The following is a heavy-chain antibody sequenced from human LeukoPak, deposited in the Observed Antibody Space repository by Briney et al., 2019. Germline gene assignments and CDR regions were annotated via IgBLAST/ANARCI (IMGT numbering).Heavy chain of an antibody. D-gene: IGHD2-2*01. CDR2: IYFNGMA. CDR3: ARRYAPVHPGSHYFHN. V-gene: IGHV4-59*08. CDR1: GGATSGYY. J-gene: IGHJ4*02. Sequence: SEALSLSCDVYGGATSGYYWSWLRQSPEKGLEWIGFIYFNGMARYSPSLESRVTISIDTSKNQFSLTLTSVTAADTAVYYCARRYAPVHPGSHYFHNWDQGMQVTVSS.